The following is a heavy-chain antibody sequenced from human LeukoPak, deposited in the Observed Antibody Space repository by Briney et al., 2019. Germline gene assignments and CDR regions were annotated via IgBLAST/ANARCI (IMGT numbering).Heavy chain of an antibody. J-gene: IGHJ5*02. V-gene: IGHV4-39*01. D-gene: IGHD6-13*01. CDR1: GDSVSSSSYY. CDR3: GGAATGTVGWFDP. CDR2: IYYSGTA. Sequence: SETLSLTCTVSGDSVSSSSYYWGWTRQPPGKGLEWIGSIYYSGTASYNPSLKSRVTISVDTSKNQFSLMLSSVTAADTAVYYCGGAATGTVGWFDPWGQGTLVTVSS.